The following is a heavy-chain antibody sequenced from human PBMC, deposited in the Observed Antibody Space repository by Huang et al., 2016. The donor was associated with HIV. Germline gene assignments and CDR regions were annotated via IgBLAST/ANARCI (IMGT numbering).Heavy chain of an antibody. CDR2: MNPRDGST. CDR3: ARDRDFYDSSGYWGFNYFDY. J-gene: IGHJ4*02. D-gene: IGHD3-22*01. V-gene: IGHV1-46*01. Sequence: QVQLVQSGAEVKKPGASVKVSCKASGYAFTSYYMHWVRQAPGQGIEWMGIMNPRDGSTSYAQKFQGRVTTTRDTSTNTGFMELSSLRSEDTAVYYCARDRDFYDSSGYWGFNYFDYWGQGTLVTVSS. CDR1: GYAFTSYY.